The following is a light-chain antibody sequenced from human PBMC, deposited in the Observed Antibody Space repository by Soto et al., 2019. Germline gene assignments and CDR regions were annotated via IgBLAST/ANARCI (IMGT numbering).Light chain of an antibody. CDR1: ISDFVVYNY. V-gene: IGLV2-14*01. Sequence: QSALTQPASVSGSPGQSITISCTGTISDFVVYNYVSWYQQHPGKAPKLMIYGVSNRPSGVSNRFSGSKSGNTASLTISGLQADDEADYYCSSHTNTSALQVFGTGTKLTVL. J-gene: IGLJ1*01. CDR3: SSHTNTSALQV. CDR2: GVS.